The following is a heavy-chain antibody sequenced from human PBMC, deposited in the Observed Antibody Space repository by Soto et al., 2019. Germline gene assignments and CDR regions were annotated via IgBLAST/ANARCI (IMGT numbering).Heavy chain of an antibody. CDR3: ARAHYDRSRDMGV. CDR1: GGSITSADSY. CDR2: IHYSGTT. D-gene: IGHD3-3*01. V-gene: IGHV4-30-4*01. Sequence: QVQLQESGPGLVKPSQTLSLTCTVSGGSITSADSYWSWIRQPPGKGLEWIGDIHYSGTTSYNPSLKSRLTISVDTSQNQFSLKLSSVTAADTAVYYCARAHYDRSRDMGVWGQGTTVTVSS. J-gene: IGHJ6*02.